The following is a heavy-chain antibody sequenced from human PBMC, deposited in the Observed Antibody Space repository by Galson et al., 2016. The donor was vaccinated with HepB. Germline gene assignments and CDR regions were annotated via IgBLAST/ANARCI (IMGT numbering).Heavy chain of an antibody. CDR2: ISGRGDST. CDR3: AKGYGFWTAFDY. Sequence: SLRLSCAASGFILSSYAMRWVRQAPGKGLEWVSAISGRGDSTHYADSVKGRFTISRDNSKNTLYLQMNSLRAEDTAVYYCAKGYGFWTAFDYWGQGTLVTVSS. J-gene: IGHJ4*02. V-gene: IGHV3-23*01. D-gene: IGHD3-3*01. CDR1: GFILSSYA.